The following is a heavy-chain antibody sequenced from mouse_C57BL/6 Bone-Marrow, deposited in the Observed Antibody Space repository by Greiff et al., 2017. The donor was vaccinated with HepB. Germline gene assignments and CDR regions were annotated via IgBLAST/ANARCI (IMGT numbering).Heavy chain of an antibody. J-gene: IGHJ2*01. Sequence: VQLQQSGPELVKPGASVKISCKASGYAFSSSWMNWVKQRPGKGLEWIGRIYPGDGDTNYNGKFKGKATLTADKSSNTAYMQLSSLTSEDSAVYFCARRITTVVAPFDYWGQGTTLTVSS. V-gene: IGHV1-82*01. CDR3: ARRITTVVAPFDY. CDR1: GYAFSSSW. CDR2: IYPGDGDT. D-gene: IGHD1-1*01.